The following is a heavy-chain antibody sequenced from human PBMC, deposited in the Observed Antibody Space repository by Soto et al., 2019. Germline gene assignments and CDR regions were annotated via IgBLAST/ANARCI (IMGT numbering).Heavy chain of an antibody. CDR2: IYYSGST. CDR3: ARQSYYYYGMDV. J-gene: IGHJ6*02. CDR1: GGSISTYY. V-gene: IGHV4-59*08. Sequence: SETLSLTCTVSGGSISTYYWSWIRQPPGKGLEWIGYIYYSGSTNYNPSLKSRVTISVDTSKNQFSLNLTSLTAADTAVYYCARQSYYYYGMDVWGRGTTVTVS.